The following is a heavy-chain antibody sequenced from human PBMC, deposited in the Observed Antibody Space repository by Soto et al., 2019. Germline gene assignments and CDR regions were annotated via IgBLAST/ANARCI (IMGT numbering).Heavy chain of an antibody. CDR3: LRATTVTSIDY. CDR1: GFTFISYW. J-gene: IGHJ4*02. D-gene: IGHD4-17*01. CDR2: ITPDGSGA. V-gene: IGHV3-74*01. Sequence: EVQLVESGGGLVQPGGSLRLSCAASGFTFISYWMHWVRQAPGKGLVWVSRITPDGSGANYAYSVKGRFTIARDNAKNTLYLQMHSLRAEDTSIYYCLRATTVTSIDYWGQGTLVTVSS.